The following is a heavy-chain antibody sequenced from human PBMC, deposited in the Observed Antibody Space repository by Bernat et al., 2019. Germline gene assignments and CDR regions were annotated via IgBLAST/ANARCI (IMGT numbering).Heavy chain of an antibody. J-gene: IGHJ4*02. D-gene: IGHD4-17*01. V-gene: IGHV3-21*01. CDR1: GFTFSSHS. CDR2: ISSSSSYI. Sequence: EVQLVESGGGLVKPGGSLRLSCAASGFTFSSHSMNWVRQAPGKGLEWVSSISSSSSYIYYAASVKRRFTISRDNAKNSLYLKMNSLRAEDTAVYYCASNATTISLTDYWGQGTLVTVSS. CDR3: ASNATTISLTDY.